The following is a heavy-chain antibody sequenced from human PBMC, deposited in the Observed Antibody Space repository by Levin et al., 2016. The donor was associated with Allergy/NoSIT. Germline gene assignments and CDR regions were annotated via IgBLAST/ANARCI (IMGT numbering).Heavy chain of an antibody. Sequence: WIRQPPGKGLEWVGLIRSKASGGATDFAASVKGRFTILRDDSKSIAYLQMNSLKIEDTGVYYCARGTAGDGSSDFDYWGQGTLVTVSS. CDR2: IRSKASGGAT. V-gene: IGHV3-49*02. CDR3: ARGTAGDGSSDFDY. J-gene: IGHJ4*02. D-gene: IGHD1-26*01.